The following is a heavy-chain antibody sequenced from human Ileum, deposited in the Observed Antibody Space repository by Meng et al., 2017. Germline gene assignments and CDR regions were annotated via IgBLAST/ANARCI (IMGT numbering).Heavy chain of an antibody. D-gene: IGHD1-1*01. CDR1: GFTFSSYW. V-gene: IGHV3-7*01. CDR2: INEDGGDK. Sequence: GGSLRLSCAASGFTFSSYWMTWVRQAPGKGLEWVANINEDGGDKYYVDSVKGRFIISRDNAKNSLYLQMNSLRAEDTAVYYCAEGPNWRFGYWGQGTLVTVSS. CDR3: AEGPNWRFGY. J-gene: IGHJ4*02.